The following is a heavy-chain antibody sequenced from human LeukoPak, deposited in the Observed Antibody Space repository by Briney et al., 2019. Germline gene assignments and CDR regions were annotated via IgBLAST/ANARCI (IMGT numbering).Heavy chain of an antibody. Sequence: SGGSLRLSCAASGFTLSNNYMHWVRQAPGKGLEWVSIIYSGSGTYYADSVKGRFTISRDNSKNTVFLQMNSLRAEDTAVYYCANFHQQLGGYDYWGQGTLVTVSS. CDR2: IYSGSGT. V-gene: IGHV3-66*01. CDR3: ANFHQQLGGYDY. D-gene: IGHD3-16*01. J-gene: IGHJ4*02. CDR1: GFTLSNNY.